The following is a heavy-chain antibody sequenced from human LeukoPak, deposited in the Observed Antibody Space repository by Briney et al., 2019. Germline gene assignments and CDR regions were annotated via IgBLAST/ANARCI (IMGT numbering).Heavy chain of an antibody. CDR2: INPKTGAT. D-gene: IGHD6-13*01. CDR1: GYTFTGYF. V-gene: IGHV1-2*02. CDR3: ASRPGSWSRGPVDAFDI. J-gene: IGHJ3*02. Sequence: ASVKGSCTASGYTFTGYFIPWLRHAPGQGPEWRGCINPKTGATKYAQKIEGRVTVTRDTAITTVYMDLSGLTFDDTAVYYCASRPGSWSRGPVDAFDIGGQGTMVTVSS.